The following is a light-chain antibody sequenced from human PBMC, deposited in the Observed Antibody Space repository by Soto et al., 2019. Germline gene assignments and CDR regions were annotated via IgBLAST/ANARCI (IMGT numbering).Light chain of an antibody. V-gene: IGKV3-11*01. J-gene: IGKJ1*01. Sequence: EILFTQSPATVSLSPGERATLPCRASQSVGSYLAWFQQTPGQAPRILIYDTSNRDTGIPARFSGSGSGTDFTLAISRLETEDFEVYYCQQRSDWPPTFGQGTKVDIK. CDR2: DTS. CDR3: QQRSDWPPT. CDR1: QSVGSY.